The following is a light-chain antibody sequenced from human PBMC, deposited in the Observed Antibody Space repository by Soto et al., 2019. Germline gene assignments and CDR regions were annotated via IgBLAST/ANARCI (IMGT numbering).Light chain of an antibody. J-gene: IGKJ1*01. V-gene: IGKV3-20*01. Sequence: EIVLTQSPGTLSFSPGERATLSCRASQSVSSSYLAWYQQKPGQAPRLLIYGASRRATGIPDRFSGSGSGSDFTLTISRLEPEDFAVYYCQQYGTFAQRTKVDIK. CDR2: GAS. CDR3: QQYGT. CDR1: QSVSSSY.